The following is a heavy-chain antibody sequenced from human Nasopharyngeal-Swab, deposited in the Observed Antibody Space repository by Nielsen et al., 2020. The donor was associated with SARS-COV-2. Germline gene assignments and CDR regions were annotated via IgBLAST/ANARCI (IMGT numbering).Heavy chain of an antibody. Sequence: ASVKVSCKASGYTFTSYGISWVRQAPGQGLEWMGWISAYNGNTNYAQKLQGRVTMTTDTSTSTAYMERRSLRSDDTAVYYCAREVSYGDHRYGMDVWGQGTTVTVSS. CDR2: ISAYNGNT. D-gene: IGHD4-17*01. CDR1: GYTFTSYG. V-gene: IGHV1-18*01. CDR3: AREVSYGDHRYGMDV. J-gene: IGHJ6*02.